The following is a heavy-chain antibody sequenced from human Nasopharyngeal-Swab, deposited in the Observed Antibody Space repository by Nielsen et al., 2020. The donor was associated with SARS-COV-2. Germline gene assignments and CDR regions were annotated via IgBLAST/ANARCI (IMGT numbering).Heavy chain of an antibody. CDR1: GDSVSSNSAA. Sequence: SETLSLTCAISGDSVSSNSAAWDWIRQSPSRGLEWLGRTYYRSKWYDDYAVSVKSRITINPDTSKNQFSLQLNSVTPEDTAVYYCARDGGSHSDFFDYWGQGTLVTVSS. J-gene: IGHJ4*02. CDR3: ARDGGSHSDFFDY. CDR2: TYYRSKWYD. D-gene: IGHD3-16*01. V-gene: IGHV6-1*01.